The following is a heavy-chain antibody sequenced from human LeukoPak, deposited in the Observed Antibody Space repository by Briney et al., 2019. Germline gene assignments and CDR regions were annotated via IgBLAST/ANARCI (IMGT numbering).Heavy chain of an antibody. CDR2: INHSGST. D-gene: IGHD2-15*01. J-gene: IGHJ4*02. V-gene: IGHV4-34*01. CDR3: ARRVHCSGGSCYSDYFDY. Sequence: GSLRLSCAASGFTFSSYAMSWVRQPPGKGREWIGEINHSGSTNYNPALKSRVTISVDRSKNQFSLKLSSVTAADTAVYYCARRVHCSGGSCYSDYFDYWGQGTLVTVSS. CDR1: GFTFSSYA.